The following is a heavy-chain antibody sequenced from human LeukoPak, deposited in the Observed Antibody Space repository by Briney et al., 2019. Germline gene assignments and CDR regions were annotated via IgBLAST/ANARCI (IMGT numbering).Heavy chain of an antibody. Sequence: SETLSLTCTVFGGPITGYYWSWIRQPPGKGLEWIGYVSYRGSTNYNPSLKSRVTISVDTSKNQFSLKLSSVTAADTAVYYCARPYSSNWYDAFHFWGQGTMVTVSP. CDR2: VSYRGST. V-gene: IGHV4-59*01. CDR1: GGPITGYY. D-gene: IGHD6-13*01. CDR3: ARPYSSNWYDAFHF. J-gene: IGHJ3*01.